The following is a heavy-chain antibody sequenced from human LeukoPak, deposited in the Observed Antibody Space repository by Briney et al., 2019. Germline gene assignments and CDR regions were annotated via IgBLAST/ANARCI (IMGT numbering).Heavy chain of an antibody. CDR1: GFTFSSYA. CDR3: ASWSHSNYFDY. Sequence: PGGSLRLSCAASGFTFSSYAMHWVCQAPGKGLEWVAVISYDGSNKYYADSVKGRFTISRDNSKNTLYLQMNSLRAEDTAVYYCASWSHSNYFDYWGQGTLVTVSS. D-gene: IGHD2/OR15-2a*01. J-gene: IGHJ4*02. CDR2: ISYDGSNK. V-gene: IGHV3-30*04.